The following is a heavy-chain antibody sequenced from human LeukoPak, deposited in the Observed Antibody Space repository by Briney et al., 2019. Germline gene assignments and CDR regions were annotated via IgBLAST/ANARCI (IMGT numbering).Heavy chain of an antibody. J-gene: IGHJ4*02. D-gene: IGHD1-26*01. CDR2: ISSYANYI. CDR1: GFTFSNYW. Sequence: PGGSLRLSCAASGFTFSNYWMSWVRQAPGKGLEWVSSISSYANYIDYADSVKGRFTISRDNAKNSLFLQMDSLRGEDTAVYYCARDNAGSYFVDYWGQGILVSVSS. CDR3: ARDNAGSYFVDY. V-gene: IGHV3-21*06.